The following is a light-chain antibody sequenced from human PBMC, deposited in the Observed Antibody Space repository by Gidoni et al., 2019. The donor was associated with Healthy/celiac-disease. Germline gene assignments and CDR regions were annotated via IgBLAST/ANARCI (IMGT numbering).Light chain of an antibody. CDR1: SSNIGAGYD. CDR3: QSYDSSLSVVV. J-gene: IGLJ2*01. V-gene: IGLV1-40*01. Sequence: QPVLTQPPSVSEAPGPRVTISCTGSSSNIGAGYDVHWYQQLPGTAPKLLIYGNSNRPSGVPDRFSGSESGTSASLAITGLQAEDEADYYCQSYDSSLSVVVFGGGTKLTVL. CDR2: GNS.